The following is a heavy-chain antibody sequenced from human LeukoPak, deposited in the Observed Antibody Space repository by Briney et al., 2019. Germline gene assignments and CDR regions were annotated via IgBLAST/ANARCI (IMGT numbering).Heavy chain of an antibody. D-gene: IGHD5-12*01. V-gene: IGHV3-48*03. J-gene: IGHJ4*02. CDR2: IGDTRTTI. CDR3: AREYTGSDYFDY. Sequence: GVSLRLSCAASGFTFSSYGMNWVRQAPGKGLEWVSYIGDTRTTIYYADSVKGRFTISRDIAKNSLYLQMNSLRTEDTAVYYCAREYTGSDYFDYWGQGTLVTVSS. CDR1: GFTFSSYG.